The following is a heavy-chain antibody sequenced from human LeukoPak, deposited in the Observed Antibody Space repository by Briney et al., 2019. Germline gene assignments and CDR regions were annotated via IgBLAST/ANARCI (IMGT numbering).Heavy chain of an antibody. CDR3: AKRQYGDGIYYFDY. V-gene: IGHV3-23*01. D-gene: IGHD4-17*01. J-gene: IGHJ4*02. Sequence: GGSLRLSCAASELTSSTSWMSWVRQAPGKGLEWVSAVSGSGGDTDYADSVRGRFTISRDNSKNTLYLQMISLRAEDTAVYYCAKRQYGDGIYYFDYWGQGTLVTVSS. CDR1: ELTSSTSW. CDR2: VSGSGGDT.